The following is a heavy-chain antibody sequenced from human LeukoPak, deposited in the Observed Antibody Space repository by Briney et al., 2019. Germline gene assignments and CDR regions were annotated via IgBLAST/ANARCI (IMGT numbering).Heavy chain of an antibody. CDR2: IKRKTDGGTT. D-gene: IGHD3-22*01. CDR1: GFTFSNAW. Sequence: PGGSLRLSCAASGFTFSNAWMSWVRQAPGKGLEWVGRIKRKTDGGTTDYAAPVKGRFTISRDDSKNTLYLQMNSLKTEDTGEYYCTHSRMAYYYDSRGYYERDYSDYCGQGTLVTVSS. CDR3: THSRMAYYYDSRGYYERDYSDY. V-gene: IGHV3-15*01. J-gene: IGHJ4*02.